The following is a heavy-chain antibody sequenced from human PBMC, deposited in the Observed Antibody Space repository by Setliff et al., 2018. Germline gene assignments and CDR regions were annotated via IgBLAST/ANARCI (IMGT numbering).Heavy chain of an antibody. CDR2: INVSGGSA. Sequence: ASVKVSCKASGGTFRTYEINWVRQAPGQGLEWMGLINVSGGSASYEQKFQGRVTMTRDTSTGTVYMELTSLRSDDTAVYYCERLVRYCTATACQRTSGDDLWGQGTLVTVSS. CDR1: GGTFRTYE. CDR3: ERLVRYCTATACQRTSGDDL. D-gene: IGHD2-8*01. V-gene: IGHV1-46*01. J-gene: IGHJ5*02.